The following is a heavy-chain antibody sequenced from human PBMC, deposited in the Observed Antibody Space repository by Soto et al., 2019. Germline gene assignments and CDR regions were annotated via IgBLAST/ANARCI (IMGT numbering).Heavy chain of an antibody. D-gene: IGHD4-17*01. V-gene: IGHV4-61*01. CDR1: GGSVSGGIYY. CDR2: IYDSGTT. J-gene: IGHJ4*02. CDR3: ARAPFGDYGQFDS. Sequence: QVQLQESGPGQVKPSETLSLTCSVSGGSVSGGIYYWNWIRQPPGKGLEWIGYIYDSGTTNYNPSLKSRVTISVDTSKNQFSLQVSSVTAADTAVYYCARAPFGDYGQFDSWGPGTLVTVSS.